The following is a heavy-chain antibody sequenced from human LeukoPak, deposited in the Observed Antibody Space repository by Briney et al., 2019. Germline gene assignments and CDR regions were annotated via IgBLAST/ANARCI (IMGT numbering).Heavy chain of an antibody. J-gene: IGHJ5*02. CDR1: GYTFTSYY. D-gene: IGHD3-22*01. Sequence: AASLKVSCKASGYTFTSYYIYWMRQAHGHGLDWMGIINPSGGRTNYAHKFQGRVTMTRDMSTSTVYMELSSLRSEDTAVYYCARGAHVRMYDSNHNCFDPWGQGTLVTVSS. V-gene: IGHV1-46*01. CDR3: ARGAHVRMYDSNHNCFDP. CDR2: INPSGGRT.